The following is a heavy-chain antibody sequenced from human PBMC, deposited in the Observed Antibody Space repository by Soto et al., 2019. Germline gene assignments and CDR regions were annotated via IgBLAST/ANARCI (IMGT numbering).Heavy chain of an antibody. CDR1: GFTFRSYA. J-gene: IGHJ4*02. CDR3: AKGQRAAGGTIVDY. D-gene: IGHD6-13*01. Sequence: GSLRLSCAASGFTFRSYAMSWVRQAPGKGLEWVSTVSGSGASTYYLDSVKGRFTISRDNSASTLYVQMNSLRAEDTAVYYCAKGQRAAGGTIVDYWGQGTLVTVSS. V-gene: IGHV3-23*01. CDR2: VSGSGAST.